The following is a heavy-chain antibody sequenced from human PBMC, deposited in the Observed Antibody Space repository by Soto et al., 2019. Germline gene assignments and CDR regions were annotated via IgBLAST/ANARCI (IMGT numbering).Heavy chain of an antibody. Sequence: ASVKVSCKASGYTFTSYAMHWVRQAPGQRLEWMGWINAGNGNTKYSQKFQGRVTITRDTSASTAYMGLSSLRSEDTAVYYCARSPTYYDFWSGPTPLGYWGQGTLVTVSS. V-gene: IGHV1-3*01. J-gene: IGHJ4*02. CDR3: ARSPTYYDFWSGPTPLGY. CDR1: GYTFTSYA. D-gene: IGHD3-3*01. CDR2: INAGNGNT.